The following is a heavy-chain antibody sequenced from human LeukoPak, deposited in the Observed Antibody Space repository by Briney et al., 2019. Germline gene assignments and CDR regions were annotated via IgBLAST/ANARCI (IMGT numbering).Heavy chain of an antibody. J-gene: IGHJ4*02. Sequence: GGSLRLSCAASGFNYSSYTMNWVRQPPGRTLVWLSYISASRGITYYADSVKGRLTISRDNAKNSLFLQLNSLRAEDTAVYYCARGDPYSGSYWEYWGEGAMVSVSS. D-gene: IGHD1-26*01. V-gene: IGHV3-48*04. CDR2: ISASRGIT. CDR3: ARGDPYSGSYWEY. CDR1: GFNYSSYT.